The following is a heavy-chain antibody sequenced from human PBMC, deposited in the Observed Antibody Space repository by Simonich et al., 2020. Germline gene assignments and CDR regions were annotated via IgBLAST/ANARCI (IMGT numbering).Heavy chain of an antibody. D-gene: IGHD6-6*01. J-gene: IGHJ4*02. V-gene: IGHV4-39*01. Sequence: QLQLQESGPGLVKPSETLSLTCTVSGGSISSSSYYWGWIRQPPGKGLEWIGSIYYRWGTYYNPSLKSRVTISVDTSKNQFSLKLSSVTAADTAVYYCARWAYSSSYFDYWGQGTLVTVSS. CDR3: ARWAYSSSYFDY. CDR2: IYYRWGT. CDR1: GGSISSSSYY.